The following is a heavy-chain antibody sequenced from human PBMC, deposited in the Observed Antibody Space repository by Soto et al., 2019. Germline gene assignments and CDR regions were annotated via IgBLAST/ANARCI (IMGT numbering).Heavy chain of an antibody. CDR3: ARGQEGVVATH. CDR2: VKDGGHA. J-gene: IGHJ4*02. CDR1: GGSLSGYY. V-gene: IGHV4-34*01. Sequence: QVQLQQWGAGLLKPSETLSLNCAVTGGSLSGYYWSWIRQPPGKGLEWIGEVKDGGHANYGPSRRGRVTISSDTSNYQSLLRLYSVTAADTGVYYCARGQEGVVATHWDQGSLVTVSS. D-gene: IGHD5-12*01.